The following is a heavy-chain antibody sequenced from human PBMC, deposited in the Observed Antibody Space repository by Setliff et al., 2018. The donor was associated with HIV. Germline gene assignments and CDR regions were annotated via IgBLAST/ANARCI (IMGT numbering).Heavy chain of an antibody. Sequence: ASVKVSCKTSGYTFTTYYIHWIRQAPGQGLEWMGIINPKDGSTNYAQNFQGRVTVTRDTSITTAYMELSSLRSEDTAIYYCARGRGPSRFDYWGQGTLVTVSS. J-gene: IGHJ4*01. V-gene: IGHV1-46*01. CDR2: INPKDGST. CDR3: ARGRGPSRFDY. CDR1: GYTFTTYY.